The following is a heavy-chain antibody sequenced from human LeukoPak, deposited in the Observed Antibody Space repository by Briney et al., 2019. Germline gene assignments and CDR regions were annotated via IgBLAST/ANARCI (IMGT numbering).Heavy chain of an antibody. J-gene: IGHJ4*02. Sequence: ASVKVSCEASGYTFTGYYMHWVRQAPGQGLEWMGRINPNSGNTGYAQKFQGRVTMTRDTSINTAYVELSSLTSEDTAVYYCARGFSIDHNKEFDYWGQGTLVTVSS. CDR3: ARGFSIDHNKEFDY. CDR2: INPNSGNT. CDR1: GYTFTGYY. D-gene: IGHD1-14*01. V-gene: IGHV1-8*02.